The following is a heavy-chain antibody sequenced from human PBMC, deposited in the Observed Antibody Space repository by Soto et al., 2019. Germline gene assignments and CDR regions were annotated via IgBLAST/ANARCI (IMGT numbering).Heavy chain of an antibody. D-gene: IGHD2-2*02. CDR2: ISSNGGST. J-gene: IGHJ3*01. CDR1: GFTFSSYA. CDR3: ARDGCGSTGCYNVFDF. V-gene: IGHV3-64*01. Sequence: GGSLRLSCAASGFTFSSYAMHWVRQAPGKGLEYVSAISSNGGSTYYANSVKGRFTISRDNSKNTLYLQLGSLGAEDMALYYCARDGCGSTGCYNVFDFWGKGTMVTVSS.